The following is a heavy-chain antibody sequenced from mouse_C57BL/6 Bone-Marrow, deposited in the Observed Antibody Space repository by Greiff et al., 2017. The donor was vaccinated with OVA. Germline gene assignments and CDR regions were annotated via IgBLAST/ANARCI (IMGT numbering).Heavy chain of an antibody. D-gene: IGHD6-1*01. V-gene: IGHV5-6*01. Sequence: EVQLVESGGDLVKPGGSLKLSCAASGFTFSSYGMSWVRQTPDKRLEWVATISSGGSYTYYPDSVKGRFTISRDNAKNTPYLQMRSLKSEDTAMYYCARGVPFRDYFDYWGQGTTLTVSS. J-gene: IGHJ2*01. CDR2: ISSGGSYT. CDR1: GFTFSSYG. CDR3: ARGVPFRDYFDY.